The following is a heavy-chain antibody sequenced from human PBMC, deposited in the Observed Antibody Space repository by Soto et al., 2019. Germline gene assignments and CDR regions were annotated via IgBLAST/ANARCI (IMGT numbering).Heavy chain of an antibody. CDR1: GGSLSSGSFS. CDR3: ARGGGSTDYVANYYFDY. Sequence: QLRLQESGSGLVKPSQTLSLTCTVSGGSLSSGSFSWGWIRQPPGKGLEWIGYINYSGNTYYNPSLRRRVTISRDMSTNQFSLKLGSLTAADTAVYYCARGGGSTDYVANYYFDYWGRGTLVTVSS. V-gene: IGHV4-30-2*01. J-gene: IGHJ4*02. D-gene: IGHD4-17*01. CDR2: INYSGNT.